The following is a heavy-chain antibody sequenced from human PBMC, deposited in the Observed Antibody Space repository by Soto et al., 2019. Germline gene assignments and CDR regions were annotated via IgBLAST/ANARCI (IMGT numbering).Heavy chain of an antibody. Sequence: GGSLRLSCAASGFTFRSYGLHWVRQAPGKGLEWVGRIKSKTDGGTTDYAAPVKGRFTISRDDSKNTLYLQMNSLKTEDTAVYYCTTVVDIVTPYGMDVWGQGTAVTVSS. CDR3: TTVVDIVTPYGMDV. J-gene: IGHJ6*02. CDR2: IKSKTDGGTT. D-gene: IGHD2-2*03. CDR1: GFTFRSYG. V-gene: IGHV3-15*07.